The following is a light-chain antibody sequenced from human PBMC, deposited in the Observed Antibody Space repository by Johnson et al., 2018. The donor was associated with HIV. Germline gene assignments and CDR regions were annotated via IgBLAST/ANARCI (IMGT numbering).Light chain of an antibody. J-gene: IGLJ1*01. CDR1: SSNIGNNY. CDR3: GTWDSRLSARV. Sequence: QSVLTQPPSVSAAPGQKVTISCSGSSSNIGNNYVSWYQQLQGTAPKLLIYDNNKRPSGIPDRFSGSKSGTSATLGITGLQTGDEADYYCGTWDSRLSARVFGTGTKVTVL. CDR2: DNN. V-gene: IGLV1-51*01.